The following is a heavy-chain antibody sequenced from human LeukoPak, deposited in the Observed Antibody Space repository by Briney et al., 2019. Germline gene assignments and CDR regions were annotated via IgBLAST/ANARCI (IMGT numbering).Heavy chain of an antibody. CDR1: GGSFSNYY. J-gene: IGHJ4*02. CDR3: ARVPDITARPCDS. CDR2: ISHTGDIT. D-gene: IGHD1-1*01. V-gene: IGHV4-34*01. Sequence: SETLSLTCAVYGGSFSNYYWTWIRQTPGKGQEWIGEISHTGDITNYNPSLKSRVTISVDSSKKQFSLKVTSVTAADTGVYYCARVPDITARPCDSWGPGTLVTVSS.